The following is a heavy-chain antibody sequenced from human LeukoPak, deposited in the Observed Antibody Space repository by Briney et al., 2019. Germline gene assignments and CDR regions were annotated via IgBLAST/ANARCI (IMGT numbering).Heavy chain of an antibody. Sequence: SGGSLRLSCAASRSTFITRGMTWLRQAPGKGLEWVSTISGGGSKTYYADSVKGRFTISRDNSKNTLYLQMNSLRAEDTAVYYCAKDLTGGIFDYWGQGTLVTVSS. CDR1: RSTFITRG. D-gene: IGHD4-23*01. V-gene: IGHV3-23*01. CDR2: ISGGGSKT. J-gene: IGHJ4*02. CDR3: AKDLTGGIFDY.